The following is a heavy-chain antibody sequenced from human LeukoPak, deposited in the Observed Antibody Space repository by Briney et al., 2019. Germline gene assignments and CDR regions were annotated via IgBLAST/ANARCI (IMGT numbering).Heavy chain of an antibody. J-gene: IGHJ6*02. Sequence: GSLRLSCAASGFTFSNYAIHWVRQAPGKGLEYVSGISSNGGSTYYANSVKGRFTISRDNSKNTLYLQMGSLRPEDMAVYYCARWYKSLDVWGQGTAVTVSS. CDR3: ARWYKSLDV. V-gene: IGHV3-64*01. D-gene: IGHD1-14*01. CDR1: GFTFSNYA. CDR2: ISSNGGST.